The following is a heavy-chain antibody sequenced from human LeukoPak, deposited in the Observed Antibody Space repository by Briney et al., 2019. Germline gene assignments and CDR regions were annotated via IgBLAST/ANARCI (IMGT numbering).Heavy chain of an antibody. D-gene: IGHD3-16*01. CDR3: ARDYVLGSGMDV. Sequence: PSETLSLTCTVSGGSISSYYWSWIRQPPGKGLEWIGYIYYSGSTNYNPSLKSRVTISVDTSKNQFSLKLSSVTAADTAVYYCARDYVLGSGMDVWGQGTTVTVSS. V-gene: IGHV4-59*01. J-gene: IGHJ6*02. CDR1: GGSISSYY. CDR2: IYYSGST.